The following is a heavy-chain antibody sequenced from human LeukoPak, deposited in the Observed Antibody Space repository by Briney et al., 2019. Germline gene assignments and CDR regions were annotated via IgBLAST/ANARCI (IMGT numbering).Heavy chain of an antibody. V-gene: IGHV4-4*07. J-gene: IGHJ4*02. CDR3: ASHAQGQRH. CDR1: GGSTSRYY. CDR2: ISTSGST. Sequence: TSETLSLTCTVSGGSTSRYYWSWIRQPAGKGLEWIGRISTSGSTNYNPSLRSRVTMSVDTFKNQFSLKLSSVAAADTAVYYCASHAQGQRHWGQGTLVTVSS. D-gene: IGHD6-25*01.